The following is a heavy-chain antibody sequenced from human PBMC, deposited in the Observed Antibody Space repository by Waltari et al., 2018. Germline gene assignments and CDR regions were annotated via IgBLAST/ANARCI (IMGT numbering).Heavy chain of an antibody. Sequence: QVQLVQSGTEVKKPGASVKVSCEASGYPFTAFYMHWVRQPPGHGLEWMGWINPNSGDTKFAEKFQGRVTMTRDTSISTAYIELSRLQSDDTAVYYCARDTSPLYYDSAGLDAFDSWGQGTLVTVSS. CDR2: INPNSGDT. CDR1: GYPFTAFY. J-gene: IGHJ3*02. D-gene: IGHD3-22*01. V-gene: IGHV1-2*02. CDR3: ARDTSPLYYDSAGLDAFDS.